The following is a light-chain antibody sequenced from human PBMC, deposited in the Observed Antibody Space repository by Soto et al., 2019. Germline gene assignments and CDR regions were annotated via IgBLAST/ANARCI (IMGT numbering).Light chain of an antibody. V-gene: IGKV1-33*01. CDR2: DAS. CDR1: QDISNY. Sequence: DIQMTQSPSSLSASVGDRVTITCQASQDISNYLNWYQQKPGKAPKLLIYDASNLETGVPSRFXGSGSGTEFTSTISSLQPEDIATYYWQQYDNHPPYTFGEGTKLDIK. J-gene: IGKJ2*01. CDR3: QQYDNHPPYT.